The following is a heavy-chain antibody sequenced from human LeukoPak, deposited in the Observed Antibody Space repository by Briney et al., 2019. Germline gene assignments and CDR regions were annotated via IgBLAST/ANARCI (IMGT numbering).Heavy chain of an antibody. CDR2: IYSGGTT. D-gene: IGHD4-23*01. J-gene: IGHJ4*02. CDR3: ARRAGGYSHPYDY. CDR1: GFIFSTSG. Sequence: GGSLRLSCAASGFIFSTSGMTWVRQAPGKGLEWVPLIYSGGTTYYADSVKGRFTISGDNSKNTLYLQMNSLRAEDTAVYYCARRAGGYSHPYDYWGQGILVTVSS. V-gene: IGHV3-53*01.